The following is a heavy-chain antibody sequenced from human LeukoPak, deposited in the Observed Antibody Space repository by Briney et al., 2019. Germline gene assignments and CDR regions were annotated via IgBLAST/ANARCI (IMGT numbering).Heavy chain of an antibody. Sequence: GGSLRLSCAASGFTVSSNYMNWVRQAPGKGLEWVSVIYSGGNTYYADPVKGRFTISRDNSKNTLYLQMNSLRGEDTAVYYCAKGGGYNSNPLDYWGQGTLVTVSS. D-gene: IGHD6-13*01. V-gene: IGHV3-53*01. CDR3: AKGGGYNSNPLDY. CDR2: IYSGGNT. CDR1: GFTVSSNY. J-gene: IGHJ4*02.